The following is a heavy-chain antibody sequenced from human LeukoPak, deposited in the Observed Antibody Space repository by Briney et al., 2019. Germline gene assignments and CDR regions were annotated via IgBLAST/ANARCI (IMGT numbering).Heavy chain of an antibody. V-gene: IGHV3-23*01. Sequence: GGSLRLSCAAFGFTFRRHAMSWVRQTPGKGLEWVSDTSDSGGSGGATNYADSVKGRFTISRDNSKNTLYLQMNSLRAEDTAVYYCARDRGYCTNGVCYYYYMDVWGKGTTVTVSS. CDR2: TSDSGGSGGAT. CDR3: ARDRGYCTNGVCYYYYMDV. D-gene: IGHD2-8*01. CDR1: GFTFRRHA. J-gene: IGHJ6*03.